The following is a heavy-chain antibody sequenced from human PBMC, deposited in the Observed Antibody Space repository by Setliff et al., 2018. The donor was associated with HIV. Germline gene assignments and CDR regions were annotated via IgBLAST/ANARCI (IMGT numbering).Heavy chain of an antibody. Sequence: PSETLSLTCTVSGGSISGYYWSWIRQPPGKGLEWIGNVYYSGSTYYNPSLKSRVTISVDTSKNQFSLKLSSVTAAATAVYYCARHDGGGWYFRVLATSFDYWGQGTLVTVSS. D-gene: IGHD6-19*01. J-gene: IGHJ4*02. CDR2: VYYSGST. CDR1: GGSISGYY. CDR3: ARHDGGGWYFRVLATSFDY. V-gene: IGHV4-59*04.